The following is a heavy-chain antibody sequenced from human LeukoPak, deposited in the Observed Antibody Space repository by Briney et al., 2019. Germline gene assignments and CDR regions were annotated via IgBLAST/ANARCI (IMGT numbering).Heavy chain of an antibody. V-gene: IGHV5-10-1*01. J-gene: IGHJ5*02. CDR3: ARGGKSAYCWFDP. D-gene: IGHD1-26*01. CDR2: IDPSDSYT. CDR1: GYGFTSYW. Sequence: GESLKISCKGSGYGFTSYWISWVRQMPGKGLEWMGTIDPSDSYTNYSPSFQGHVTISADKSISTAYLQWSSLKAPDTAMYYCARGGKSAYCWFDPWGQGALVTVSS.